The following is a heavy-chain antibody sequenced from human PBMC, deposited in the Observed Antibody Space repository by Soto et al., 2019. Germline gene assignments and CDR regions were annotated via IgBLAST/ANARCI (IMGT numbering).Heavy chain of an antibody. CDR2: TYYRSKWYN. CDR1: GDSVSSNSAA. J-gene: IGHJ6*02. Sequence: PSQTLSLTCAISGDSVSSNSAAWNWIRQSPSRGLEWLGRTYYRSKWYNDYAVSEKSRITINPDTSKNQFSLQLNSVTPEDTAVYYCAGVHWNYYYYGKDVWGQGTTVTDSS. CDR3: AGVHWNYYYYGKDV. D-gene: IGHD1-1*01. V-gene: IGHV6-1*01.